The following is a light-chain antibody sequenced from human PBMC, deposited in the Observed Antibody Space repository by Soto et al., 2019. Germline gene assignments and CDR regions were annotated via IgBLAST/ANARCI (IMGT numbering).Light chain of an antibody. Sequence: DIQLTQSPSFLSASLGDRVTITCRASQGIGSYLAWYQQKPGKAPRLLIYAASTLQSGVPSRFSGSGSDTEFTLTISSLQPEDFANYYCQQLNNYPRNFGGGNKVEIK. J-gene: IGKJ4*01. CDR1: QGIGSY. V-gene: IGKV1-9*01. CDR2: AAS. CDR3: QQLNNYPRN.